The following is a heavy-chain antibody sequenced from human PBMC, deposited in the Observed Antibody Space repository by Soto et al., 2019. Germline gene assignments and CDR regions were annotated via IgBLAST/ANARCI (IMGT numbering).Heavy chain of an antibody. D-gene: IGHD1-20*01. CDR3: ARLSRYNWNSREWPDY. CDR1: GGSISSSSSY. CDR2: IYYSGST. J-gene: IGHJ4*02. V-gene: IGHV4-39*01. Sequence: SETLSLTCSVSGGSISSSSSYWGWIRQPPGKGLEWIGNIYYSGSTYYNPSLKSRVTISVDTSKKQFSLKMSSVTAADTAVYYCARLSRYNWNSREWPDYRGQGTLVTVSS.